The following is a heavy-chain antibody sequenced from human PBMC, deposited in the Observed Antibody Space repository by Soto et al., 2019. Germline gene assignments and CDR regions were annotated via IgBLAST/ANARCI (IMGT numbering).Heavy chain of an antibody. D-gene: IGHD2-8*02. Sequence: QVQLVQSGAEVKMPGSSVKVSCKASGGTFSSYTISWVRQAPGRGFEWLGGIIPIFGKIDYAQKFQGRVTISADVSTNTGYLELRSLRSEDTAIYYCARGPNTGQAIRFDPWGQGTLVTVSS. CDR3: ARGPNTGQAIRFDP. CDR2: IIPIFGKI. CDR1: GGTFSSYT. V-gene: IGHV1-69*01. J-gene: IGHJ5*02.